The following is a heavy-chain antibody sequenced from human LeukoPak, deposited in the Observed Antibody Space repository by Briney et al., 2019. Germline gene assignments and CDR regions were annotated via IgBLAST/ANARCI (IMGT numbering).Heavy chain of an antibody. Sequence: SVKVSCKASGGTFSSYTISWVRQAPGQGLEWVGRIIPILGLANYAQKFQGRVTITADKSTSTASMELSSLRSEDTAVYYCAGAAYNWNDYYYYGMDVWGQGTTVTVSS. J-gene: IGHJ6*02. CDR2: IIPILGLA. CDR3: AGAAYNWNDYYYYGMDV. D-gene: IGHD1-20*01. CDR1: GGTFSSYT. V-gene: IGHV1-69*02.